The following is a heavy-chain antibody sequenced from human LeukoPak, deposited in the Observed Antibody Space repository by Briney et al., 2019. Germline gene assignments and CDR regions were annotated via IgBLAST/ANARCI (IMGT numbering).Heavy chain of an antibody. Sequence: SETLSPTCTVSGGSISSYYWSWIRQPPGKGLEWIGYIYYSGSTNYNPSLKSRVTISVDTSKNQFSLKLSSVTAADTAVYYCARNYGGTRLGYFDLWGRGTLVTVSS. CDR3: ARNYGGTRLGYFDL. CDR1: GGSISSYY. D-gene: IGHD4-23*01. J-gene: IGHJ2*01. CDR2: IYYSGST. V-gene: IGHV4-59*01.